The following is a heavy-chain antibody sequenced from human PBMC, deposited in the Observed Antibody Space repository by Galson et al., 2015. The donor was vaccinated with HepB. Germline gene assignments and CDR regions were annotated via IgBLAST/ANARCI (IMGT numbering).Heavy chain of an antibody. CDR2: INANSGGT. CDR3: ARDPYDSTPLDY. J-gene: IGHJ4*02. Sequence: SVKVSCKASGYTFTDYYMHWVRQAPGQGLEWMGWINANSGGTNYAQKFQGRVTMTRDTSINTAYMELSRLRSDDAAVYYCARDPYDSTPLDYWGQGTLVTVSS. D-gene: IGHD5-12*01. CDR1: GYTFTDYY. V-gene: IGHV1-2*02.